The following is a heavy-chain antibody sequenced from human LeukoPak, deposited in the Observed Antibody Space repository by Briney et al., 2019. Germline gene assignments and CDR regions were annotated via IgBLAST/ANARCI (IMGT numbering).Heavy chain of an antibody. CDR3: AKRMEVYLDY. CDR1: GFTFSSYA. D-gene: IGHD2-8*01. CDR2: ISGSGDDT. Sequence: GGSLRLSCAASGFTFSSYAMNWVRQAPGKGLEWASSISGSGDDTYYADSVKGRFTISRDNSKNMLYLEMNSLRVEDTAVYYCAKRMEVYLDYWGQGTLVTVSS. J-gene: IGHJ4*02. V-gene: IGHV3-23*01.